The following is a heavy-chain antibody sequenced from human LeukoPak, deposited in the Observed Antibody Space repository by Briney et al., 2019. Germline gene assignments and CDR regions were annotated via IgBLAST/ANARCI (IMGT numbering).Heavy chain of an antibody. CDR3: ARVRKLPLEWDLIDF. D-gene: IGHD1-1*01. V-gene: IGHV4-31*03. CDR2: IYHSGNT. J-gene: IGHJ4*02. Sequence: KSSETLSLTCTVSGVSITSGGYYWTWIRQRPGGALEWIGYIYHSGNTYYNPSLMSRTVLSVDTSKSQFSLKVTSVTAADTALYYCARVRKLPLEWDLIDFWGQGTLVTVSS. CDR1: GVSITSGGYY.